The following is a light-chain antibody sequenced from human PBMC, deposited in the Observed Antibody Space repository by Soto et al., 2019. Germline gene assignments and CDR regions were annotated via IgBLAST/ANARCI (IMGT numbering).Light chain of an antibody. Sequence: EIIMTQSPATLSVSPGERATLSCRASESVSSSLAWYQQKPGQAPRLLIYDASTRATGIPARFSGSGSGTDFTLTISSLEPEDFAVYYCQQRSNWPITFGQGTRLEI. CDR2: DAS. V-gene: IGKV3-11*01. J-gene: IGKJ5*01. CDR3: QQRSNWPIT. CDR1: ESVSSS.